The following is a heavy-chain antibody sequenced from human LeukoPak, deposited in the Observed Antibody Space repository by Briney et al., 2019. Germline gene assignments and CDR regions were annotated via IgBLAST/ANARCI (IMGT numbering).Heavy chain of an antibody. Sequence: KPGGSLRLSCTASGFTLSDYYMSWIRQAPGKGLEWIAHISGSGDTTYHKDSVQGRFAISRDNAKNSLYLQMNSLRAEDTAVYYCARSRRDCSSTSCHRSWFDPWGQGTLVTVSS. V-gene: IGHV3-11*04. CDR1: GFTLSDYY. CDR2: ISGSGDTT. CDR3: ARSRRDCSSTSCHRSWFDP. D-gene: IGHD2-2*01. J-gene: IGHJ5*02.